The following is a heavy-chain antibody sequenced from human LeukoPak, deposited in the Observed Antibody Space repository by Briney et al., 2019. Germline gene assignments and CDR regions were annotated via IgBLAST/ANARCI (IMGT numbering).Heavy chain of an antibody. J-gene: IGHJ4*02. CDR3: ARPHSYGNFDY. CDR2: INHSGST. V-gene: IGHV4-34*01. D-gene: IGHD5-18*01. Sequence: SETLSLTCAVYGGSFSGYYWSWIRQPPGKGLEWIGEINHSGSTNYNPSLKSRVTISVDTSKNQFSLKLSSVTAADTAVYYCARPHSYGNFDYWGQGTLVIVSS. CDR1: GGSFSGYY.